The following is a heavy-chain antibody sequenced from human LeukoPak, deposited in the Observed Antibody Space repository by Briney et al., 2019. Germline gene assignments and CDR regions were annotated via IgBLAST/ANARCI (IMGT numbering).Heavy chain of an antibody. J-gene: IGHJ4*02. CDR3: ARDGASYYYDSSGYYPTIY. V-gene: IGHV3-7*01. CDR1: GFTFSSYW. CDR2: IKQDGSEK. D-gene: IGHD3-22*01. Sequence: GGSLRLSCAASGFTFSSYWMSWVRQAPGKGLEWVANIKQDGSEKYYVDSVKGRFTISRDNAKNSLYLQMNSLSAEDTAVYYCARDGASYYYDSSGYYPTIYWGQGTLVTVSS.